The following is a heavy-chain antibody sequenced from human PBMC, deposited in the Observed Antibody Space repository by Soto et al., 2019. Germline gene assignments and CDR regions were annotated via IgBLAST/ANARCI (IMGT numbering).Heavy chain of an antibody. D-gene: IGHD2-8*01. CDR1: GGSVSSGTHY. Sequence: QVQLQESGPGLVKPSETLSLTCSVSGGSVSSGTHYWSWIRQPPGKGLEWIGYIYYTGTTKYNPSLKSRTSISVDTSKNQFSLKMSSVTAADTALYYCARDPQDDGVPAGGIDVWGQGTTVTVSS. J-gene: IGHJ6*02. V-gene: IGHV4-61*01. CDR2: IYYTGTT. CDR3: ARDPQDDGVPAGGIDV.